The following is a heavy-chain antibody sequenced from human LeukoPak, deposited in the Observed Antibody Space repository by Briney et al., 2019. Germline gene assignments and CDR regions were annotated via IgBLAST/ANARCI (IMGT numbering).Heavy chain of an antibody. CDR2: ISRSSSYI. J-gene: IGHJ6*02. V-gene: IGHV3-21*01. CDR1: GFTFSSYS. CDR3: ARDLVQQLEVPYYGMDV. D-gene: IGHD6-6*01. Sequence: GGSLRLSCAASGFTFSSYSMNWVRQAPGKGLEWVSSISRSSSYIYYADSVKGRFTISRDNAKNSLYLQMNSLRAEDTAVYYCARDLVQQLEVPYYGMDVWGQGTTVTVSS.